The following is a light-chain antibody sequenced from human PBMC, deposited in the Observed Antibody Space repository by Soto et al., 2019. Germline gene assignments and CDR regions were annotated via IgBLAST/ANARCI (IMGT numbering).Light chain of an antibody. Sequence: EIVMTQSPVTLSVSPGERATLSCRASQSISNHLAWYQQKPGQPPRLLIYGASTRATGIPARFSGSGSGTEFTLTISSLQSEDLAVYYCQQYYNWPPRTFGQGTKLEIK. CDR1: QSISNH. J-gene: IGKJ2*01. CDR3: QQYYNWPPRT. CDR2: GAS. V-gene: IGKV3-15*01.